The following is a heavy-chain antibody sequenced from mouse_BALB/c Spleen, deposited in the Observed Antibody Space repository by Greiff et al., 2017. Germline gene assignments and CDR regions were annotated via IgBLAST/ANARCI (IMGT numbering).Heavy chain of an antibody. Sequence: EVQVVESGGGLVKPGGSLKLSCAASGFTFSSYAMSWVRQTPEKRLEWVASISSGGSTYYPDSVKGRFTISRDNARNILYLQMSSLRSEDTAMYYCARGGYGNWKAMDYWGQGTSVTVSS. CDR3: ARGGYGNWKAMDY. D-gene: IGHD2-10*02. V-gene: IGHV5-6-5*01. CDR1: GFTFSSYA. CDR2: ISSGGST. J-gene: IGHJ4*01.